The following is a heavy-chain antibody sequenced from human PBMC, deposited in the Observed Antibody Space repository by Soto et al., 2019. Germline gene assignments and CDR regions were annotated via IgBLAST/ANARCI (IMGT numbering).Heavy chain of an antibody. J-gene: IGHJ6*02. CDR1: GFTFSSYA. Sequence: GGSLRLSCAASGFTFSSYAMSWVRQAPGKGLEWVSAISGSGGSTYYADSVKGRFTISRDNSKNTLYLQMNSLRAEDTAVYYCAKHPSQGGPWDYYYGMDVWGQGTTVTVSS. CDR2: ISGSGGST. CDR3: AKHPSQGGPWDYYYGMDV. V-gene: IGHV3-23*01. D-gene: IGHD2-15*01.